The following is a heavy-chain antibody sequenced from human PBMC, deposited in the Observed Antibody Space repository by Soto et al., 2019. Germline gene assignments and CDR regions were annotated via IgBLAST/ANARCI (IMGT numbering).Heavy chain of an antibody. J-gene: IGHJ4*02. CDR2: ISGSGGST. Sequence: GGSLRLSCAASGFTFSSYAMSWVRQAPGKGLEWVSAISGSGGSTYYADSVKGRFTISRDNSKNTLYLQMNSLRAEDTAVYYCAKAGVVAAPTPYYFDYWGQGTLVTVSS. CDR1: GFTFSSYA. CDR3: AKAGVVAAPTPYYFDY. V-gene: IGHV3-23*01. D-gene: IGHD2-15*01.